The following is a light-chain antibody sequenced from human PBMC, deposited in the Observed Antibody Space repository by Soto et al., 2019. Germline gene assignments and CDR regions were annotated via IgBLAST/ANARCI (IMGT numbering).Light chain of an antibody. J-gene: IGKJ5*01. Sequence: EIVLTQSPATLSLSPGERATLSCRASQGVSNYLAWYQQKPGQAPRLLIYDASNRATGIPARFSGSGSGTDFTLTISSLEPEDFAVYYCQQRTNWPPITFGQGTRLEIK. CDR2: DAS. CDR3: QQRTNWPPIT. V-gene: IGKV3-11*01. CDR1: QGVSNY.